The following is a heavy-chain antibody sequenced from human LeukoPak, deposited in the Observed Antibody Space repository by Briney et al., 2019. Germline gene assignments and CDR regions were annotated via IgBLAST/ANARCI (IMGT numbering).Heavy chain of an antibody. CDR2: IIPVVGT. V-gene: IGHV1-69*02. Sequence: SVKVSCKASGGTFTILTITWVRQAPGQGLEWMGRIIPVVGTHYAQKFQGRVTITADKSTSTAYMELSSLRSDDTAVYYCANDDTSGYYQAWGQGTLVTVSS. D-gene: IGHD3-22*01. CDR1: GGTFTILT. CDR3: ANDDTSGYYQA. J-gene: IGHJ4*02.